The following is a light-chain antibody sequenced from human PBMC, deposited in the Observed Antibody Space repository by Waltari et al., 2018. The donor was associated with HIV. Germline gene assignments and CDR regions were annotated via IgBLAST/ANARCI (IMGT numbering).Light chain of an antibody. V-gene: IGLV3-21*04. CDR2: YDS. J-gene: IGLJ2*01. CDR3: QIWDSSLDHVL. CDR1: YIGSKN. Sequence: SYVLTQTPSVSLAPGKTARITCGGNYIGSKNVHWYQQKPGQATVLVIYYDSDRPSGIPERVSGSNSGNTATLTISRVEAGDEADYYCQIWDSSLDHVLFGGGTKLTVL.